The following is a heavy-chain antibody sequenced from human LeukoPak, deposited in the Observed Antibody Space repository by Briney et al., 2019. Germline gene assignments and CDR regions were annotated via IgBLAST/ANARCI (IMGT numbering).Heavy chain of an antibody. J-gene: IGHJ4*02. Sequence: SETLSLTCTVSGGSLSSYYWSWIRQPPGKGLEWIAYIYYSGSTNYNPSLKSRVTISVDTSRNQFSLKLSSVTAADTAVYYCARSDMVATIDYWGQGTLVTVSS. V-gene: IGHV4-59*08. CDR2: IYYSGST. CDR1: GGSLSSYY. D-gene: IGHD5-12*01. CDR3: ARSDMVATIDY.